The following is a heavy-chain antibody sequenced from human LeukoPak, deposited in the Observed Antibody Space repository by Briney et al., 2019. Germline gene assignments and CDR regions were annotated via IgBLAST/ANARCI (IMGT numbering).Heavy chain of an antibody. Sequence: GGSLRLSCAASGFTFSSYSMSWVRQAPGKGLEWVSYISSSGTTYYAESVKGRFTISRDNAKNSLYLQMNSLRAEDTAVYYCARDSGGSYYYAFDIWGQGTMVTVSS. CDR2: ISSSGTT. CDR3: ARDSGGSYYYAFDI. J-gene: IGHJ3*02. CDR1: GFTFSSYS. D-gene: IGHD1-26*01. V-gene: IGHV3-48*04.